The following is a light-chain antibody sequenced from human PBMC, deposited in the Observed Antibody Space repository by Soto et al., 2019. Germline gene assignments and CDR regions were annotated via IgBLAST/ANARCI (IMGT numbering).Light chain of an antibody. CDR1: QTVGRY. Sequence: EIVLTQSPATLSLSPGDRVTLSCRASQTVGRYLSWYQHSPGQGPRLLVYDASNRATGIPARFSGSGSETDFTLTISSLEPEDFAVYYCQQRLHWLITFGQGTRLEIK. V-gene: IGKV3-11*01. J-gene: IGKJ5*01. CDR3: QQRLHWLIT. CDR2: DAS.